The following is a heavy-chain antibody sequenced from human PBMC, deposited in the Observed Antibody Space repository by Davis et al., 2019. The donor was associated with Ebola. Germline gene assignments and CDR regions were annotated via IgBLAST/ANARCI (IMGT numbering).Heavy chain of an antibody. V-gene: IGHV6-1*01. CDR1: GDSVSRKGAA. D-gene: IGHD5-12*01. J-gene: IGHJ6*04. Sequence: HSQTLSLTCAISGDSVSRKGAAWNWIRQSPSRGLEWLGRTYYESKRYIDYAPFVRSRITINPDTAKNQLSLQVDSVTPEDTAVYYCARGWLRTGMDVWGEGTTVTVSS. CDR2: TYYESKRYI. CDR3: ARGWLRTGMDV.